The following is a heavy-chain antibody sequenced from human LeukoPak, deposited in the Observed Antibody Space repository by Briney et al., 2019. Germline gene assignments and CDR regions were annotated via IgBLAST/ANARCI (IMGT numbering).Heavy chain of an antibody. Sequence: GGSLRLSCAASGFTVSSNYVTWVRQAPGKGLEWVSIIYSGGRTYYEDSVKGRFTISRDNSKNTLYLQMNSLRAEDTAVYYCARGVEPRDYSLDYWGQGTLVTVSS. V-gene: IGHV3-66*01. J-gene: IGHJ4*02. CDR3: ARGVEPRDYSLDY. D-gene: IGHD3-16*01. CDR2: IYSGGRT. CDR1: GFTVSSNY.